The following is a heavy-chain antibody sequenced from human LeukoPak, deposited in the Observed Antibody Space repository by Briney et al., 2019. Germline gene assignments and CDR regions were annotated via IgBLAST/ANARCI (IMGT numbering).Heavy chain of an antibody. CDR1: GFTFSSYW. V-gene: IGHV3-74*01. CDR2: INSDGSST. CDR3: AKVSGGPAMVNYFDY. J-gene: IGHJ4*02. Sequence: PGGSLRLSCAASGFTFSSYWMHWVRQAPGKGLVWVSRINSDGSSTSYADSVKGRFTISRDNAKNTLYLQMGSLRAEDMAVYYCAKVSGGPAMVNYFDYWGQGTLVTVSS. D-gene: IGHD5-18*01.